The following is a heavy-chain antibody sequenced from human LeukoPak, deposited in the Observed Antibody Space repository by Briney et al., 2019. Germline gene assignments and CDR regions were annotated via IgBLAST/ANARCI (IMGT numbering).Heavy chain of an antibody. CDR1: GFTFSSYD. Sequence: GGSLRLSCAASGFTFSSYDMHWVRQPRGKGLEWVSAIGTAGDTYYPGSVKGRFTISRENAKNSLYLQMNSLRAGDTAVYYCVIGSGYSAYDYDFDYWGQGTLVTVSS. J-gene: IGHJ4*02. CDR2: IGTAGDT. D-gene: IGHD5-12*01. V-gene: IGHV3-13*04. CDR3: VIGSGYSAYDYDFDY.